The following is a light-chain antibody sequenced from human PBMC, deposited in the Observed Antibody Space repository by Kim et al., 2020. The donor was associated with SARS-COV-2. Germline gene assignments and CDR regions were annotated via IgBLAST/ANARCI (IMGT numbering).Light chain of an antibody. CDR2: DAS. CDR1: QSINRY. CDR3: QQSDNWT. Sequence: EIVLTQSPATLSLSPGERATLSCRASQSINRYLAWYQQRPGQAPRLLIFDASHRATGIPARFSGSGSGTDFTLTISSLEPEDFAVYYCQQSDNWTFGQGTKVDIK. J-gene: IGKJ1*01. V-gene: IGKV3-11*01.